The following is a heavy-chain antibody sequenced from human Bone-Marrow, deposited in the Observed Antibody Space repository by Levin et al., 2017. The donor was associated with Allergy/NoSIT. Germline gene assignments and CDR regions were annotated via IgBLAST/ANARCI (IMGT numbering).Heavy chain of an antibody. Sequence: GGSLRLSCAASGFTFSTYAMNWVRQAPGKGLEWVSALSGSGGTTYYADSVKGRSTISRDNSKNMLYLQMNSLRADDTAVYYCAKGDEFWSASSQSYYYYMDVWGKGTTVTVSS. CDR3: AKGDEFWSASSQSYYYYMDV. J-gene: IGHJ6*03. V-gene: IGHV3-23*01. CDR2: LSGSGGTT. D-gene: IGHD3-3*01. CDR1: GFTFSTYA.